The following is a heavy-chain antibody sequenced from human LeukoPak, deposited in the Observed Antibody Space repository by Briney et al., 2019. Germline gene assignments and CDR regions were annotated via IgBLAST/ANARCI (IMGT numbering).Heavy chain of an antibody. J-gene: IGHJ4*02. CDR1: GFTFSSYE. V-gene: IGHV3-48*03. Sequence: PGGSLRLSSAASGFTFSSYEMNWVRQAPGKGLEWVSYISSSGATIYYTDSLKGRFTISRDNAKNSLYLQMNSLRAEDTAVYYCARDPKHTARFFDYWGQGTLVTVSS. D-gene: IGHD5-18*01. CDR3: ARDPKHTARFFDY. CDR2: ISSSGATI.